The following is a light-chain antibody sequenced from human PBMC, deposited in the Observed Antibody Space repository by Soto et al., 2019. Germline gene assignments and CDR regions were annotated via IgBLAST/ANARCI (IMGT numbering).Light chain of an antibody. V-gene: IGLV1-51*01. CDR2: DNN. CDR1: NSNIGKNY. Sequence: QSVLTQPPSVSAAPGQKVTISCSGSNSNIGKNYVSWYQQLPGTAPKLLIYDNNQRPSGIPDRFSGSKSGTSATLGITGLQSGDEADYYCGTWDSSLSAVVFGGGTKVTVL. J-gene: IGLJ2*01. CDR3: GTWDSSLSAVV.